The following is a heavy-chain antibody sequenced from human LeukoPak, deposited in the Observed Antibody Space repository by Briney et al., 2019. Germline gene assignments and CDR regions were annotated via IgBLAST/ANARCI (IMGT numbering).Heavy chain of an antibody. D-gene: IGHD1-26*01. J-gene: IGHJ6*03. CDR2: TSSSDAGT. V-gene: IGHV3-23*01. CDR3: AKGGSYLGGSYYYYMDV. Sequence: GGSLRLSCAASGFTLSTYAMSWVRQTPGKGLEWVAATSSSDAGTYHADSVRGRFTISRDNSKNTLYLQMNSLRAEDTAVYYCAKGGSYLGGSYYYYMDVWGKGTTVTVSS. CDR1: GFTLSTYA.